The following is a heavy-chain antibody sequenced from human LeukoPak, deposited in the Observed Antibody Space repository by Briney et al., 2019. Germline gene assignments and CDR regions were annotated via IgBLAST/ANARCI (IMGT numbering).Heavy chain of an antibody. J-gene: IGHJ4*02. CDR1: GYTFTSHD. Sequence: ASVKVSCKASGYTFTSHDINWVRQATGQGLEWMGWMNPNSGNTGYAQKFQGRVTITRNTSISTAYMELSSLRSEDTAVYYCARGHDFRSGYYNYWGQGTLVTVSS. D-gene: IGHD3-3*01. CDR2: MNPNSGNT. V-gene: IGHV1-8*03. CDR3: ARGHDFRSGYYNY.